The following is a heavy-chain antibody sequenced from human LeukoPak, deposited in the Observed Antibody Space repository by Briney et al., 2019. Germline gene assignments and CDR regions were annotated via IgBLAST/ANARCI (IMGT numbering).Heavy chain of an antibody. D-gene: IGHD6-13*01. CDR1: GFTFSSYA. Sequence: GGSLSLSCAVSGFTFSSYAMHWVRQAPGGGLEWVGVILCDGSNKYYADSVEGRFTIRRDYPKNTLYLQMNCLRAEDTAVYYCARFSSWYFVYSGQGTLVTLPS. CDR2: ILCDGSNK. CDR3: ARFSSWYFVY. J-gene: IGHJ4*02. V-gene: IGHV3-30-3*01.